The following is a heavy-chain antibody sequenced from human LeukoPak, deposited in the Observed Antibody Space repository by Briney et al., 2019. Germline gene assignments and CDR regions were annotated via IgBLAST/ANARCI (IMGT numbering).Heavy chain of an antibody. CDR2: IYGGGRI. CDR1: GISVSANY. D-gene: IGHD1-26*01. Sequence: GGSLRLSCAASGISVSANYISWVRQAPGKGLEWVSIIYGGGRIYFGDPVKDRFTISTDNFKNTVYLQMNSLRAEDTAVYYCVRSMNGRYGFFDYWGQGILVTVSS. V-gene: IGHV3-66*01. J-gene: IGHJ4*02. CDR3: VRSMNGRYGFFDY.